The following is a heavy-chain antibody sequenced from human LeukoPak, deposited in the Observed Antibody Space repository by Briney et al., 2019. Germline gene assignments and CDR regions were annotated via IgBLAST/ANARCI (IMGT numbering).Heavy chain of an antibody. CDR3: AKAISGSYFY. Sequence: GGSLRLSCAASGFTFSSYGMSWVRQAPGKGLEWVSAISGSGGSTYYADSVKGRFTISRDNSKNTLYLQMNSLRAEDTALYYCAKAISGSYFYWGQGTLVTVSS. CDR1: GFTFSSYG. V-gene: IGHV3-23*01. J-gene: IGHJ4*02. CDR2: ISGSGGST. D-gene: IGHD3-10*01.